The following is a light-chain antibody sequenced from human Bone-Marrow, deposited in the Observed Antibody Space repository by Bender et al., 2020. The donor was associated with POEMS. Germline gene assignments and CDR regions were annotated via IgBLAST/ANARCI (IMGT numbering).Light chain of an antibody. Sequence: QSVLTQPPSASGSPGQSVTISCTASTSDVAAYKYVSWYQQHPGRAPKLIIYEVTKRPSGVPDRFSGSESGNTAFLTVSGLQADDEADYYCSAYAGNKNYVFGTGTKVTVL. V-gene: IGLV2-8*01. J-gene: IGLJ1*01. CDR1: TSDVAAYKY. CDR3: SAYAGNKNYV. CDR2: EVT.